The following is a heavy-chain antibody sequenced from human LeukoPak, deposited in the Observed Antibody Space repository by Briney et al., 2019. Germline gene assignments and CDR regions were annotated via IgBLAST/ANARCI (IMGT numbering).Heavy chain of an antibody. V-gene: IGHV3-74*01. CDR1: GFTFSKYW. D-gene: IGHD4-23*01. J-gene: IGHJ3*02. Sequence: GGSLRLSCAASGFTFSKYWLHWVRQPPGRGLVWLARINPDDKSTSYADSVKGRFTISIDNAKETLFLQMNSLTAEDTAVYYCLTIVETPIDAFDIWGQGAMVTVSS. CDR2: INPDDKST. CDR3: LTIVETPIDAFDI.